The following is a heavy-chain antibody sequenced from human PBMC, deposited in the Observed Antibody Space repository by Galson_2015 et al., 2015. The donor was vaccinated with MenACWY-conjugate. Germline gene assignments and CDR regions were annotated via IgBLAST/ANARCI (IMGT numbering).Heavy chain of an antibody. V-gene: IGHV3-73*01. D-gene: IGHD1-26*01. Sequence: SLRLSCAASGFTFGGSAMHWVRQASGKGLEWIGRIRSKANSYATAYAASVKGRFIISRDDSKNTAFLQMNSLKTEDTAVYYCTSSVVGAPYYYGMDVWGQGTTVTVSS. CDR2: IRSKANSYAT. CDR1: GFTFGGSA. CDR3: TSSVVGAPYYYGMDV. J-gene: IGHJ6*02.